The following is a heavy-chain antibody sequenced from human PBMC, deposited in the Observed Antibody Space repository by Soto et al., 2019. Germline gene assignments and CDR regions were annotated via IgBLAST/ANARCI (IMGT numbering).Heavy chain of an antibody. CDR1: GGSINSGDYY. V-gene: IGHV4-30-4*08. CDR3: ARDQGCNYGAFDY. CDR2: IYYSEST. D-gene: IGHD5-18*01. Sequence: QVQLQESGPGLVKASQTLSLTCTVSGGSINSGDYYWTWIRKRPGKGLEWIGFIYYSESTYYNPALKSRLPIQQDTSYNQYSLQVSSVTAVVPGVYYYARDQGCNYGAFDYLGPGALGTVFS. J-gene: IGHJ4*02.